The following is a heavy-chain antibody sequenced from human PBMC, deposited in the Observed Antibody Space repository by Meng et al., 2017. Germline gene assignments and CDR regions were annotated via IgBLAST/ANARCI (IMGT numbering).Heavy chain of an antibody. J-gene: IGHJ4*02. CDR1: GGSISSGGYY. V-gene: IGHV3-53*01. D-gene: IGHD1-26*01. CDR2: IYSGGST. CDR3: AGGTWELGY. Sequence: GGSLRLSCTVSGGSISSGGYYWSWSRQHPGKGLEWVSVIYSGGSTYYADSVKGRFTISRDNSKNTLYLQMNSLRAGDTAVYYCAGGTWELGYWGQGTLVTVSS.